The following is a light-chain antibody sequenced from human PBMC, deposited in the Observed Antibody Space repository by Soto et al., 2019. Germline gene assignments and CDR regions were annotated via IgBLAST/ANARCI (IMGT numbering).Light chain of an antibody. CDR3: QQYNSYPWT. V-gene: IGKV3-20*01. Sequence: EIVLTQSPGTLSLSPGEGATLSCRASQIVGSTYLAWFQQKPGQAPRLLIYGASTRATGIPDRFSGSGSGTEFTLTISSLQPDDFATYYCQQYNSYPWTFGQGTKVDIK. CDR1: QIVGSTY. CDR2: GAS. J-gene: IGKJ1*01.